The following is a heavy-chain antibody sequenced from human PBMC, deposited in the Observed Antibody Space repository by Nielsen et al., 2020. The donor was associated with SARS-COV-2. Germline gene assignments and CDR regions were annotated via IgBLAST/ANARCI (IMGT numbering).Heavy chain of an antibody. CDR2: ISYDGSNK. V-gene: IGHV3-30*03. J-gene: IGHJ4*02. D-gene: IGHD1-26*01. Sequence: GGSLRLSCAASGFTFSSYGMHWVRQAPGKGLEWVAVISYDGSNKYYADSVKGRFTISRDNSKNTLYLQMNSLRAEDTAVYYCNRGSYYYYFDYWGQGTLVTVSS. CDR1: GFTFSSYG. CDR3: NRGSYYYYFDY.